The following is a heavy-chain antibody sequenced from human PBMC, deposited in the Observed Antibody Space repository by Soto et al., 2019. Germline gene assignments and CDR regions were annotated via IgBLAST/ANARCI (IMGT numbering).Heavy chain of an antibody. D-gene: IGHD4-17*01. Sequence: SETLSLTCTVSGGSISGGVGGLYYWSWIRQPPGKGLEWIGYIYDSGSTYYNPSLKSRVTISVDTSKNQSSLRLSSVTAADTAVYYCAREVIPLTTDWYFDLWGRGTLVTVSS. J-gene: IGHJ2*01. CDR2: IYDSGST. CDR3: AREVIPLTTDWYFDL. V-gene: IGHV4-30-4*01. CDR1: GGSISGGVGGLYY.